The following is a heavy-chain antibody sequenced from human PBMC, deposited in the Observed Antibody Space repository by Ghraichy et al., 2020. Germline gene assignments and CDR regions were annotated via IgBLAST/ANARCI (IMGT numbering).Heavy chain of an antibody. V-gene: IGHV3-74*01. Sequence: GGSLRLSCAASGITFSIYWMHWVRQAPGKGLVWVSRINSDGRSTTYADSVKGRFTISRDNGKNTVYLQMNSLRDEDTAVYYCARGAPTGGLGAFDIWGQGTMVTVSS. CDR1: GITFSIYW. D-gene: IGHD1-14*01. J-gene: IGHJ3*02. CDR3: ARGAPTGGLGAFDI. CDR2: INSDGRST.